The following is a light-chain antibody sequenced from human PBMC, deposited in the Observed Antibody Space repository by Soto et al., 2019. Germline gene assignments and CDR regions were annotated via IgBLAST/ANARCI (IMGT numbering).Light chain of an antibody. CDR2: DAS. V-gene: IGKV1-5*01. J-gene: IGKJ1*01. CDR1: QSISSW. Sequence: DIQMTQSPSTLSASVGDRVTITCRASQSISSWLAWYQQKPGKAPKLLIYDASGLETGVPSRFSGSGSGTDFTLTISSLQPEDFATYYCQQSYSTPRTFGQGTKVDIK. CDR3: QQSYSTPRT.